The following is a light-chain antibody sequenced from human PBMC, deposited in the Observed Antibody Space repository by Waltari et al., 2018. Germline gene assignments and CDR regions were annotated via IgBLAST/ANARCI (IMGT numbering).Light chain of an antibody. Sequence: DIVLTQSPATLSVSPGERATLSCRASQSVSSNLAWYQQKPGQPPRLLISGASTRAAGIPARFSGSGSATEFTLTISSLQSEDFAVYYCHQYKNWPPITFGQGTRLEIK. CDR1: QSVSSN. J-gene: IGKJ5*01. CDR2: GAS. V-gene: IGKV3-15*01. CDR3: HQYKNWPPIT.